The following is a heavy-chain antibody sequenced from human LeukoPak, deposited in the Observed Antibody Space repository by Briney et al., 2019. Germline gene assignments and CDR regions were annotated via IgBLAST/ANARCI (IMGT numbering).Heavy chain of an antibody. CDR3: ARDGGTPYYDILTGYRRDAFDI. CDR1: GGSISSYY. CDR2: IYYSGST. Sequence: SETLSLTCTASGGSISSYYWSWIRQPPGKGLEWIGYIYYSGSTNYNPSLKSRVTISVDTSKNQFSLKLSSVTAADTAVYYCARDGGTPYYDILTGYRRDAFDIWGQGTMVTVSS. J-gene: IGHJ3*02. V-gene: IGHV4-59*01. D-gene: IGHD3-9*01.